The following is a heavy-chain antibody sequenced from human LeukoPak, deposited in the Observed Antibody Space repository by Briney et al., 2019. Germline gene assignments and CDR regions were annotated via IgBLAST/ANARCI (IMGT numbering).Heavy chain of an antibody. J-gene: IGHJ4*02. Sequence: GGSLRLSCAVSGITLSNYGVSWVRQASGKGLEWVAGISDSGGSTNYADSVKGRFTISRDNAKNTLYLQMNSLRAEDTAVYFCAKRGVVIRVILVGFHKQAYYFDSWGQGALVTVSS. V-gene: IGHV3-23*01. CDR2: ISDSGGST. D-gene: IGHD3-10*01. CDR1: GITLSNYG. CDR3: AKRGVVIRVILVGFHKQAYYFDS.